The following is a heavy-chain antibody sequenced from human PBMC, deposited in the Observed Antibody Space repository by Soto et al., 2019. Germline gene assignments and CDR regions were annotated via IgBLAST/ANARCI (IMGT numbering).Heavy chain of an antibody. CDR1: GYRFRSYW. J-gene: IGHJ3*02. CDR3: ARSRIVGASDSFDI. Sequence: PGESLKISCTGSGYRFRSYWIAWVRQMPGKGLEWMGLIYPGDSDTRYSPSFQGQVTISVDKSINTAHLQWSGLKASDTAMYYCARSRIVGASDSFDIWGQGTMVTVSS. V-gene: IGHV5-51*01. D-gene: IGHD1-26*01. CDR2: IYPGDSDT.